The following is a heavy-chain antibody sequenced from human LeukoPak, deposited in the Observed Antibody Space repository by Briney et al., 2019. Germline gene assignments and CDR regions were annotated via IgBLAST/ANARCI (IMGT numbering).Heavy chain of an antibody. CDR2: ISSSSSYI. CDR3: ARDTRYSSNLEPGR. V-gene: IGHV3-21*01. J-gene: IGHJ4*02. Sequence: PGGSLRLSCAASGFTFSSYEMNWVRQAPGKGLEWVSSISSSSSYIYYADSVKGRFTISRDNAKNSLYLQMNSLRAEDTAVYYCARDTRYSSNLEPGRWGQGTLVTVSS. D-gene: IGHD6-13*01. CDR1: GFTFSSYE.